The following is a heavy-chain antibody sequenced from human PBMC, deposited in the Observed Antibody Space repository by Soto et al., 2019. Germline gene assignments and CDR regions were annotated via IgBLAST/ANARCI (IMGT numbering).Heavy chain of an antibody. Sequence: SETLSLTCTVSGGSISSGGYYWSWIRQHPGKGLEWIGYIYYSGSTYYNPSLKSRVTISVDTSKNQFSLKLSSVTAADTAVYYCAREHLQYCSGGSCYRSLFDYWGQGTLVTVSS. J-gene: IGHJ4*02. CDR1: GGSISSGGYY. D-gene: IGHD2-15*01. CDR3: AREHLQYCSGGSCYRSLFDY. V-gene: IGHV4-31*03. CDR2: IYYSGST.